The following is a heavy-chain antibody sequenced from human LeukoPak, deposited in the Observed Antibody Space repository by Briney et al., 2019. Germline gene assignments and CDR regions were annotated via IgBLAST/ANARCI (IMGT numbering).Heavy chain of an antibody. J-gene: IGHJ6*02. CDR1: GGSISSSSYY. CDR2: IYYSGST. Sequence: SETLSLTCTVSGGSISSSSYYWGWIRQPPGKGLEWIGSIYYSGSTYYNPSLKSRVTISVDTSKNQFSLKLSSVTAADTAVYYYARHLAGYLYYYGMDVWGQGTTVTVSS. CDR3: ARHLAGYLYYYGMDV. V-gene: IGHV4-39*01. D-gene: IGHD6-19*01.